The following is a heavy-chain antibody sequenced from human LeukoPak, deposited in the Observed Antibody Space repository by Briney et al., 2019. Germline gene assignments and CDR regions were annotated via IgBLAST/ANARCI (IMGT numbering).Heavy chain of an antibody. D-gene: IGHD4-17*01. Sequence: ASVKVSYKASGYPFTSYGISWVRPAPGQGVEGMGWINAYNGNTNYSQKLQGRVTMTTDTSTSTAYMELRSLRSDDTAVYYCARDGTVTWSYYYYMDVWGKGTTVTVSS. J-gene: IGHJ6*03. V-gene: IGHV1-18*01. CDR1: GYPFTSYG. CDR3: ARDGTVTWSYYYYMDV. CDR2: INAYNGNT.